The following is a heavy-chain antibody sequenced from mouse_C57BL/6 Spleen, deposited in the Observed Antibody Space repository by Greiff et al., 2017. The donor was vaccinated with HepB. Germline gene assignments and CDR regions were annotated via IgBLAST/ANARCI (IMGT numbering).Heavy chain of an antibody. V-gene: IGHV1-82*01. CDR3: ARMRAQATKAMDY. CDR1: GYAFSSSW. Sequence: QVQLQQSGPELVKPGASVKISCKASGYAFSSSWMNWVKQRPGKGLEWIGRIYPGDGDTNYNGKFKGKATLTADKSSSTAYMQLSSLTSEDSAVYVCARMRAQATKAMDYWGQGTSVTVSS. J-gene: IGHJ4*01. CDR2: IYPGDGDT. D-gene: IGHD3-2*02.